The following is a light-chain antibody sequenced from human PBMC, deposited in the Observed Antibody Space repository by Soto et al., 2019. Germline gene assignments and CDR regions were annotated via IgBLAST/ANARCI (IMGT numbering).Light chain of an antibody. CDR2: GAS. CDR3: QQYGSSPRT. Sequence: IVWTQSPGTLSLSPGERATLSGRASHSVSSSYLAWYQQRPGQAPRLLIYGASSRATGIPARFSGSGSGTDFTLTISRLEPEDFAVFYCQQYGSSPRTFGQGTKVDIK. V-gene: IGKV3-20*01. J-gene: IGKJ1*01. CDR1: HSVSSSY.